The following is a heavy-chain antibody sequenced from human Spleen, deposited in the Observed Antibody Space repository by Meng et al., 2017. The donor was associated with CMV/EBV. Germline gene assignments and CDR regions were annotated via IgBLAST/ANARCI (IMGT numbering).Heavy chain of an antibody. CDR2: ISAYNGNT. D-gene: IGHD6-13*01. Sequence: ASVKVSCKASGYTFTSYAMNWVRQAPGQGLEWVGWISAYNGNTNYAQKLQGRVTMTTDTSTSTAYMELRSLRSDDTAVYYCARGWDGIAAAGTYFDYWGQGTLVTVSS. V-gene: IGHV1-18*01. CDR1: GYTFTSYA. CDR3: ARGWDGIAAAGTYFDY. J-gene: IGHJ4*02.